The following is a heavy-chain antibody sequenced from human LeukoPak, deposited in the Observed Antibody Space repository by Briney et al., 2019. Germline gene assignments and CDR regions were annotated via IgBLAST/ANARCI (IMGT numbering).Heavy chain of an antibody. CDR2: IKSKTDGGTT. Sequence: PGGSLRLSCAASGFTFSNAWMSWARQAPGKGLEWVGRIKSKTDGGTTDYAAPVKGRFTISRDDSKNTLYLQMNSLTAEDTALYYCARDRDWAFDIWGQGTMVTVSS. CDR3: ARDRDWAFDI. D-gene: IGHD2-21*01. CDR1: GFTFSNAW. V-gene: IGHV3-15*01. J-gene: IGHJ3*02.